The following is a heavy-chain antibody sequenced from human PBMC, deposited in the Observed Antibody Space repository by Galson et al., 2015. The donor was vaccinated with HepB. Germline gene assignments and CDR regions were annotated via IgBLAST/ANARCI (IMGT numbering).Heavy chain of an antibody. J-gene: IGHJ4*02. CDR3: SRDKTGYFKGDFDY. Sequence: SLRLSCAASGFTFSSYSMNWVRQAPGKGLEWVSYISSSSSTIYYADSVKGRFTISRDNAKNSLYLQMNSLRDGDTAVYYCSRDKTGYFKGDFDYWGQGTLVTVSS. CDR2: ISSSSSTI. V-gene: IGHV3-48*02. D-gene: IGHD3-9*01. CDR1: GFTFSSYS.